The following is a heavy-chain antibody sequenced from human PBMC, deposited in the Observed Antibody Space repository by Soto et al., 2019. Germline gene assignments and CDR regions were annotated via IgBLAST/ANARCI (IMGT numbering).Heavy chain of an antibody. Sequence: LRLSCAASGFTFSGSAMHWVRQASGKGLEWVGRIRSKANSYATAYAASVKGRFTISRDDSKNTAYLQMNSLKTEDTAVYYCTRHASPYSSSRYARVVDYWGQGTLVTVSS. CDR2: IRSKANSYAT. CDR3: TRHASPYSSSRYARVVDY. J-gene: IGHJ4*02. CDR1: GFTFSGSA. D-gene: IGHD6-13*01. V-gene: IGHV3-73*01.